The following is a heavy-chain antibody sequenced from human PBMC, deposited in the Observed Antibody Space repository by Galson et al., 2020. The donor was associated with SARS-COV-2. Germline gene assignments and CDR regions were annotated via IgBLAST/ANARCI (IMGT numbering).Heavy chain of an antibody. CDR1: GDSISSGGYY. V-gene: IGHV4-31*03. J-gene: IGHJ5*02. CDR3: ARERYGDNPNWFDH. CDR2: ISFSGRT. Sequence: ASETLSLTCTVSGDSISSGGYYWSWIRKHPGKGLEWIGRISFSGRTHYSPSLKSRVAISVDTSNNQFSLKLNSATAADTAVYYCARERYGDNPNWFDHWGQGTLVTVSS. D-gene: IGHD4-17*01.